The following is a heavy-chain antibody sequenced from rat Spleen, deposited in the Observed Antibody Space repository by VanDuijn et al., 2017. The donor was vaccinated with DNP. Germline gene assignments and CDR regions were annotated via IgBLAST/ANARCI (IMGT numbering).Heavy chain of an antibody. CDR1: GFSLTTSG. D-gene: IGHD1-5*01. V-gene: IGHV2S12*01. CDR2: ISSGGST. J-gene: IGHJ2*01. CDR3: YNNYFDY. Sequence: QVQLKESGPGLVQPSQTLSLTCTVSGFSLTTSGVSWVRQPPGKGLEWIAAISSGGSTFYNATLKSRLSISRDTSKSHVFLEMNSLQAEDTAVYYCYNNYFDYWGQGVMVTVSS.